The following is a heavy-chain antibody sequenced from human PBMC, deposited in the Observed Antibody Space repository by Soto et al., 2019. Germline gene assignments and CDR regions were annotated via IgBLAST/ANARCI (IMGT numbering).Heavy chain of an antibody. CDR3: ARSRIVARRDS. D-gene: IGHD6-6*01. V-gene: IGHV4-38-2*01. J-gene: IGHJ5*01. CDR1: GDSISRGYH. Sequence: PSETLSLTCAVSGDSISRGYHWAWIRQPPGKGLEWVASIYHSGTTYYNPSLTSRATISVCTSKIQFSLKVTSVTAADTAVYYCARSRIVARRDS. CDR2: IYHSGTT.